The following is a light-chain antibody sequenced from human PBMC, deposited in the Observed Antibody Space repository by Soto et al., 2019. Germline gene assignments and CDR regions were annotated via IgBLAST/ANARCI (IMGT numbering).Light chain of an antibody. Sequence: IQMTQSPSSLSSSVGDRVTITCRASQSISSYLNWYQQKPGKAPKLLIYAASSLQSGVPSRFSGSGSGTDFTLTISSLKPEDFETYYCQQSYSTPVTFGQGTKVDI. CDR1: QSISSY. V-gene: IGKV1-39*01. CDR2: AAS. CDR3: QQSYSTPVT. J-gene: IGKJ1*01.